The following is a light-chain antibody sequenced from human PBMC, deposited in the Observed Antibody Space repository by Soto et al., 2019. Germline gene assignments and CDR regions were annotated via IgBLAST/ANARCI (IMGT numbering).Light chain of an antibody. V-gene: IGLV2-23*02. CDR2: AVN. CDR1: SSDVGSYYP. J-gene: IGLJ1*01. Sequence: QSALTQPASMSGSPGQSITISCTGTSSDVGSYYPVSWFQQHPGKAPKLIIYAVNKRPSGVSDRFSGSKSGNTASLTISGLQAADEAEYYCCSYAGDTTFFVFGTGTKLTVL. CDR3: CSYAGDTTFFV.